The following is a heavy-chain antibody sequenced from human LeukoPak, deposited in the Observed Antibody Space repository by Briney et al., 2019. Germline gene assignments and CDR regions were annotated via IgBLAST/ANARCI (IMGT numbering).Heavy chain of an antibody. Sequence: AGGSLRLSCAASGFTFSSYAMGWVRQAPGKGLEWVSAISGTGNRTYYADSVKGRFTISRDNSKNTLYLQMNSLRAEDTAVYYCVLLSLTPGWGQGTLVTVSS. J-gene: IGHJ4*02. CDR3: VLLSLTPG. CDR2: ISGTGNRT. D-gene: IGHD3-10*01. V-gene: IGHV3-23*01. CDR1: GFTFSSYA.